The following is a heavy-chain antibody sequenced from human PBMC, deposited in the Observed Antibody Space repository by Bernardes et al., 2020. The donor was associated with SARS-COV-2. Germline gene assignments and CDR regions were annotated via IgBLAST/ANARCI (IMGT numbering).Heavy chain of an antibody. CDR3: GTLSGCLQPGVAST. CDR2: VYHTGRT. V-gene: IGHV4-38-2*01. J-gene: IGHJ5*02. Sequence: SETLSLTCAVSGYSINGPYYWGWIRQPPGKGLQWLGSVYHTGRTTYNPSLKTRVTISVDTAKNQFSLKLTSVTAADSAMYYCGTLSGCLQPGVASTWGQGT. CDR1: GYSINGPYY. D-gene: IGHD6-19*01.